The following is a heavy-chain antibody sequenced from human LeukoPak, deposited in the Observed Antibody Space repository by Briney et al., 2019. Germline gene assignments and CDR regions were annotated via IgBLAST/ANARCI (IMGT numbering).Heavy chain of an antibody. Sequence: SETLSLTCTVSGGSISSYYWSWIRQPPGKGLEWIGYIYYSGSTNYNPSLKSRVTISVDTSKNQFSLKLSSVTAADTAVYYCARGAVQWELPSLYYFDYWGQGTLVTVSS. CDR3: ARGAVQWELPSLYYFDY. CDR1: GGSISSYY. V-gene: IGHV4-59*01. CDR2: IYYSGST. D-gene: IGHD1-26*01. J-gene: IGHJ4*02.